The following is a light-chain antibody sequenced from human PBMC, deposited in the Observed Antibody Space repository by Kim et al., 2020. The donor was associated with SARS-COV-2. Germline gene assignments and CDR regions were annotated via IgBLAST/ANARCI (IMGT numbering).Light chain of an antibody. V-gene: IGKV1-33*01. CDR1: QDIDNF. CDR3: QQFDSLPLT. J-gene: IGKJ4*01. Sequence: DIQMTQSPSSLSASVGDRVTITCQASQDIDNFLNWYQQKPGKAPRLLISDAANLETGVPSRFSGRGSGTDFTFTISSLQPEDTATYYCQQFDSLPLTFGGGTKLEI. CDR2: DAA.